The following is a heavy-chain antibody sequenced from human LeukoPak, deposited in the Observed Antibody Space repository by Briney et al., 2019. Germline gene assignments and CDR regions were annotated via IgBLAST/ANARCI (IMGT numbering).Heavy chain of an antibody. Sequence: SETPSPTCAVDGGSFSDYYWSWIRQPPGKGLEWIGEINHSGSTNYNPSLKSRVTISVDTSKNHFPLKLSSVTAADTAMYYCARTQQLGSYNWFDLWGQGTLVTVSS. CDR3: ARTQQLGSYNWFDL. D-gene: IGHD6-13*01. CDR2: INHSGST. J-gene: IGHJ5*02. CDR1: GGSFSDYY. V-gene: IGHV4-34*01.